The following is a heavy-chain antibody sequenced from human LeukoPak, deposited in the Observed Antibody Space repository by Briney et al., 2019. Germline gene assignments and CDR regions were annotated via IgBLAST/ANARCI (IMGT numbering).Heavy chain of an antibody. CDR2: IYTSGST. CDR1: GGSISSGSYY. J-gene: IGHJ5*02. D-gene: IGHD3-10*01. CDR3: ARGGYYGSGNDFRFDP. Sequence: SETLSLTCTVSGGSISSGSYYWSWIRQPAGQGLEWIGRIYTSGSTNYNPSLKSRVTISVDTSKNQFSLKLSSVTAADTAIYYCARGGYYGSGNDFRFDPWGQGTLVTVSS. V-gene: IGHV4-61*02.